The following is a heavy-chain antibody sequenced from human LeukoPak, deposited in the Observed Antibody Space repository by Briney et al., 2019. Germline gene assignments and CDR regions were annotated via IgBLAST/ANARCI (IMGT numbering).Heavy chain of an antibody. D-gene: IGHD2-15*01. Sequence: GGSLRLSCAASGFMFSSNWMSWVRLAPGKGLEWVAVISYDGSNKYYADSVKGRFTISRDNSKNTLYLQMNSLRAEDTAVYYCARAAGYCSGGSCYFYYFDYWGQGTLVTVSS. CDR1: GFMFSSNW. CDR2: ISYDGSNK. J-gene: IGHJ4*02. V-gene: IGHV3-30-3*01. CDR3: ARAAGYCSGGSCYFYYFDY.